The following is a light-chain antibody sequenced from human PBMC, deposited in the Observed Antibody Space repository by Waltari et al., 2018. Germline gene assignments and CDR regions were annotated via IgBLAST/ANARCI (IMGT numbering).Light chain of an antibody. J-gene: IGLJ2*01. CDR1: SSDVGGYNY. CDR3: NSYTSSTTHVL. Sequence: QSALTQPASVSGSRGQSITISCTGTSSDVGGYNYIPWYQQHPGKAPKLIIYDVANRPSGVSNRFSGSKSGNTASLTISGLQAEDEADYYCNSYTSSTTHVLFGGGTKLTVL. CDR2: DVA. V-gene: IGLV2-14*03.